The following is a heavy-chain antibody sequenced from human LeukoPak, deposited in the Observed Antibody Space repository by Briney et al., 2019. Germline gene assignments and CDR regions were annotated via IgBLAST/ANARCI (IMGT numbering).Heavy chain of an antibody. J-gene: IGHJ4*02. Sequence: TSETLSLTCTVSGDSISTSNSYWGWIRQPPGKGLEWIGSIYYSGNTYYNASLKSRVTISVDTSKNQFSLKLTSVTAADTAVYYCARRITGTTSDSFDSWGKGTLVTVSS. D-gene: IGHD1-20*01. CDR1: GDSISTSNSY. CDR2: IYYSGNT. CDR3: ARRITGTTSDSFDS. V-gene: IGHV4-39*01.